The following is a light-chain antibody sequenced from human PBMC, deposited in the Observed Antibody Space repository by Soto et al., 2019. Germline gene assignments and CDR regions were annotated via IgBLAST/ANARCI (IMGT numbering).Light chain of an antibody. CDR1: QPISIY. V-gene: IGKV1-39*01. Sequence: DIQMTQSLSSLSASVGDRVTMTCRTSQPISIYLNWYQQKPGKAPKLLIYAASSLQSGAPSRISGSGSGTNFTLTISGLQHEHSATYICQQSHVTPRTFGLGTKVDIK. CDR2: AAS. J-gene: IGKJ1*01. CDR3: QQSHVTPRT.